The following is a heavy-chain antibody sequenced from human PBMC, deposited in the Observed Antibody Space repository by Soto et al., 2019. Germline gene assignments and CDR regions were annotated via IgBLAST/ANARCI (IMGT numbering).Heavy chain of an antibody. J-gene: IGHJ5*02. Sequence: SETLSLTCAVSGDSISSSSYYWAWIRQPPGKGLEWIGSIHYRANSYYSPSLKSRIPISVDTSKNQSSLRLSSVTAADTAVYYCARPLQLAVSGFDPWGQGTLVTVSS. CDR2: IHYRANS. D-gene: IGHD3-3*02. CDR1: GDSISSSSYY. V-gene: IGHV4-39*01. CDR3: ARPLQLAVSGFDP.